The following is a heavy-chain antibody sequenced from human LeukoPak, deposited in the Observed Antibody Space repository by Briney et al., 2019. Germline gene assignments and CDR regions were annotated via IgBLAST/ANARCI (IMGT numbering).Heavy chain of an antibody. CDR2: ISSNGGGT. CDR3: ARIASTPPFTDY. Sequence: GGSLRLSCAASGFTFSSYAMHWVRQSPGKGLEYVSAISSNGGGTYYANSVKGRFTISRDNSKNTLYLQMGSLRTEDMAVYYCARIASTPPFTDYRGQGTLVTVSS. D-gene: IGHD5/OR15-5a*01. J-gene: IGHJ4*02. CDR1: GFTFSSYA. V-gene: IGHV3-64*01.